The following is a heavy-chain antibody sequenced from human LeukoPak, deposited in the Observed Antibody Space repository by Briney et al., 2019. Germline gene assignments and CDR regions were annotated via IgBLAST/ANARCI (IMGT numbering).Heavy chain of an antibody. CDR2: ISGSSSTI. CDR3: ARLSTYYDFLTGFTSYYGMDV. J-gene: IGHJ6*02. Sequence: RTGGSLRLSCAASGFTFSSYYMNWVRQAPGKGLEWASYISGSSSTIYYADSVKGRFTISRDNAKNSLYLQMNSLSDEDTAVYYCARLSTYYDFLTGFTSYYGMDVWGQGTTVTVSS. V-gene: IGHV3-48*02. D-gene: IGHD3-9*01. CDR1: GFTFSSYY.